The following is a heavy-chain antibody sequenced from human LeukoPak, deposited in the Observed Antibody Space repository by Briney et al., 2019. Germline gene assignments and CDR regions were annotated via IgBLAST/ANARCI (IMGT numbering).Heavy chain of an antibody. Sequence: SQTLSLTCTVSGVSISSSGYYWSWIRQHPGKGLECIGYIYYSGSTYYNPSLKSRVTISVDTSKTQFSLKLSSVTAADTAVYYCARGSYSSSSGVYYFDYWGQGTLVTVSS. D-gene: IGHD6-6*01. V-gene: IGHV4-31*03. CDR3: ARGSYSSSSGVYYFDY. J-gene: IGHJ4*02. CDR2: IYYSGST. CDR1: GVSISSSGYY.